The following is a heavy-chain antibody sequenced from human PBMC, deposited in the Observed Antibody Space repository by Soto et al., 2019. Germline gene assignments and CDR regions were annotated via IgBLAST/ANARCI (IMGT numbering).Heavy chain of an antibody. D-gene: IGHD3-3*01. J-gene: IGHJ6*02. Sequence: EVQLVESGGGLVQPGRSLRLSCGASGSTFEDSAMHWVRQAPGKGLEWVSGIGWNSETIDYADSVKGRFTISRDNAKKSLYMQMTSLRAEDTALHFCATDMCHYDFWGPNERGLEVSGQGTTVTVS. V-gene: IGHV3-9*01. CDR2: IGWNSETI. CDR1: GSTFEDSA. CDR3: ATDMCHYDFWGPNERGLEV.